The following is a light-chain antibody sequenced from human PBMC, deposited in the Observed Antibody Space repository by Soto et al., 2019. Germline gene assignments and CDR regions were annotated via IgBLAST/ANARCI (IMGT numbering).Light chain of an antibody. CDR3: QQSYSTPPWT. V-gene: IGKV4-1*01. CDR2: AAS. J-gene: IGKJ1*01. Sequence: DIVMTPSPDSLAVSLGERATINCKSSQSVLYSSNNKNYLAWYQQKPGKAPKLLIYAASSLQSGVPSRFSGSGSGTDFTLTISSLQPEDFATYYCQQSYSTPPWTFGQGTKV. CDR1: QSVLYSSNNKNY.